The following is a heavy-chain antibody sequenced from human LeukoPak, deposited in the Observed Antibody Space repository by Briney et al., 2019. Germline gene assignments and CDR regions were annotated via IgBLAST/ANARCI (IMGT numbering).Heavy chain of an antibody. D-gene: IGHD2-15*01. V-gene: IGHV1-2*02. Sequence: GASVKVSCKVSGYTLTELSMHWVRQAPGQGLEWMGWINPNSGGTNYAQKFQGRVTMTRDTSISTAYMELSRLRSDDTAVYYCARVSDRGNWGQGTLVTVSS. CDR1: GYTLTELS. CDR3: ARVSDRGN. J-gene: IGHJ4*02. CDR2: INPNSGGT.